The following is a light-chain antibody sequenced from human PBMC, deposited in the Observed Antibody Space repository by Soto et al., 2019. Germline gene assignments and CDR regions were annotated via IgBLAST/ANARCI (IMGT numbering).Light chain of an antibody. CDR3: QQYDTSPRP. J-gene: IGKJ1*01. CDR2: GAS. CDR1: QSVSSNY. Sequence: EIVLTQSPGTLSLSPGERATLSCRASQSVSSNYLAWYQQKRGQAPRLLIYGASSRATGIPTRFSGSGSGTDCTLTSSRLEPADFAVYYCQQYDTSPRPFGQGTNVEI. V-gene: IGKV3-20*01.